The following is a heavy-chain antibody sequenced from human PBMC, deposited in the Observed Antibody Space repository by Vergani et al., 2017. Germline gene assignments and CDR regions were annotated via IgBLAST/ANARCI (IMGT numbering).Heavy chain of an antibody. V-gene: IGHV4-4*02. CDR2: IYHSGGT. CDR1: GGSLSSSNW. Sequence: QVQLQESGPGLVKPSGTLSLTCAVSGGSLSSSNWWSWVRQPPGKGLEWIGEIYHSGGTNYNPSLKSRVTISVDKSKNQFSLKLSSVTAADTAVYYCARDLDGSGSWHAFDIWGQGTMVTVSS. J-gene: IGHJ3*02. D-gene: IGHD3-10*01. CDR3: ARDLDGSGSWHAFDI.